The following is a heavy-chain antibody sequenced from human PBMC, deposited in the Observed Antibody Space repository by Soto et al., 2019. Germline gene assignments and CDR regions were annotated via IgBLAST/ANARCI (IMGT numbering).Heavy chain of an antibody. V-gene: IGHV1-2*02. CDR1: GYTFTGYY. D-gene: IGHD5-18*01. CDR3: ARDISGGYSYGYYFDY. Sequence: WASVKVSCKASGYTFTGYYMHWVRQAPGQGLEWMGWINPNSGGTNYAQKFQGRVTMTRDTSISTAYMELSRLRSDDTAVYYCARDISGGYSYGYYFDYWGQGTLVTVSS. J-gene: IGHJ4*02. CDR2: INPNSGGT.